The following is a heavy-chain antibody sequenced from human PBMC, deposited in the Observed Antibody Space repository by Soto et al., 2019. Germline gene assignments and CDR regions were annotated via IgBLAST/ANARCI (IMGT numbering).Heavy chain of an antibody. CDR2: ISSSSSTI. CDR3: ARVGYGDDGAWYFDL. CDR1: GFTFSSYS. Sequence: EVQLVESGGGLVQPGGSLRLSCAASGFTFSSYSMNWVRQAPGKGLEWVSYISSSSSTIYYADSVKGRFTISRDNAKNSLYLQMNSLRDEDTAVYYCARVGYGDDGAWYFDLWGRGTLVTVSS. J-gene: IGHJ2*01. D-gene: IGHD4-17*01. V-gene: IGHV3-48*02.